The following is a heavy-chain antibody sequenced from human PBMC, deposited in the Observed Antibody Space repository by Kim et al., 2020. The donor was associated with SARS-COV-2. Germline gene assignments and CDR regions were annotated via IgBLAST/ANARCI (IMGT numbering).Heavy chain of an antibody. Sequence: ASVKVSCKASGYTFNDYYMHWVRQAPGHGLEWMGWINPNSGGTSYAQKFQGRVTMTTDTSISTAYIELSRLRSDDTAVYYCTMAVTNPTLDSWGQGTLVTVSS. J-gene: IGHJ4*02. V-gene: IGHV1-2*02. D-gene: IGHD4-17*01. CDR3: TMAVTNPTLDS. CDR2: INPNSGGT. CDR1: GYTFNDYY.